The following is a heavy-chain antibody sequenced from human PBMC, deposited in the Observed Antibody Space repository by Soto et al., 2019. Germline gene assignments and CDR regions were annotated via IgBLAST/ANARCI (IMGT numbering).Heavy chain of an antibody. Sequence: ASVKVSCKASGGTFSSYTISWVRQAPGQGLEWMGRIIPILGIANYAQKFQGRVTITADKSTSTAYMELSSLRSEDTAVYYCARGKGPSKSPRPYYYYGMDVWGQGTTVTVSS. CDR2: IIPILGIA. CDR3: ARGKGPSKSPRPYYYYGMDV. J-gene: IGHJ6*02. V-gene: IGHV1-69*02. CDR1: GGTFSSYT.